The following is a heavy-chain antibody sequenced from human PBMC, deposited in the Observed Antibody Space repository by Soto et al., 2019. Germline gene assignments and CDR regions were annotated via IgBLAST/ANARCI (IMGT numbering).Heavy chain of an antibody. J-gene: IGHJ5*02. CDR3: ARQNLNYYDSSGYAEPNWFDP. V-gene: IGHV4-39*01. D-gene: IGHD3-22*01. CDR1: GGSISSSSYY. CDR2: IYYSGST. Sequence: SETLSLTCTVSGGSISSSSYYWGWIRQPPGKGLEWIGSIYYSGSTYYNPSLKSRVTISVDTSKNQFSLKLSSVTAADTAVYYCARQNLNYYDSSGYAEPNWFDPWGQGTLVTVSS.